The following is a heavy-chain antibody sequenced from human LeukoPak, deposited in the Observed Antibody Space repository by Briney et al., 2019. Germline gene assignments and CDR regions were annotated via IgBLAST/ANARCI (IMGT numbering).Heavy chain of an antibody. CDR3: ATPKYNWNYARSFDY. CDR2: FDPEDGET. Sequence: VKVSCKVSGYTLTELSMHWVRQAPGKGLEWMGGFDPEDGETIYAQKFQGRVTMTEDTSTDTAYMELSSLRSEDTAVYYCATPKYNWNYARSFDYWGQGTLVTISS. CDR1: GYTLTELS. V-gene: IGHV1-24*01. J-gene: IGHJ4*02. D-gene: IGHD1-7*01.